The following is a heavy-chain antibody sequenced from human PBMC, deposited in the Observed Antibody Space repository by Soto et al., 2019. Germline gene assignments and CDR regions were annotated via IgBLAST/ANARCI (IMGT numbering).Heavy chain of an antibody. CDR2: ISYDGSNK. J-gene: IGHJ4*02. D-gene: IGHD3-22*01. Sequence: GGSLRLSCAASGFTFSSYAMHWVRQAPGKGLEWVAVISYDGSNKYYADSVKGRFTISRDNSKNTLYLQMNSLRAEDTAVYYCARDHKYHYDSSGYYLYYLDYWGQGTLVTVSS. CDR1: GFTFSSYA. V-gene: IGHV3-30-3*01. CDR3: ARDHKYHYDSSGYYLYYLDY.